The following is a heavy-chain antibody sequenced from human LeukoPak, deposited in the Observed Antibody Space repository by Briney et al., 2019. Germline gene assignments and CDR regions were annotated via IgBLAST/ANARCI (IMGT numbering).Heavy chain of an antibody. Sequence: GASVKVSCKASGGTFSSYAISWVRQAPGHGLEWMGGIIPFFGTANYAQKFQGRVTITADESTSTAYMELSSLRSEDTAVYYCGQGIAVTEIDYWGQGTLVTVSS. D-gene: IGHD6-19*01. CDR1: GGTFSSYA. CDR2: IIPFFGTA. J-gene: IGHJ4*02. V-gene: IGHV1-69*13. CDR3: GQGIAVTEIDY.